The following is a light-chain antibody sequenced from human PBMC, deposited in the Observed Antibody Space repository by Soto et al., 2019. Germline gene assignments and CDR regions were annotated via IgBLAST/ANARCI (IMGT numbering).Light chain of an antibody. J-gene: IGKJ4*01. Sequence: DIVMTQSPDSLAVSLGERATINCKSSQSVFYSSINNNYLAWYQQKPGQPPKLLIYWASTRESGVPDRFSGSGSGTDFTLTISSLQAEDVAVYYCQQYYSTPLTFGGGTKVEIK. CDR3: QQYYSTPLT. CDR1: QSVFYSSINNNY. CDR2: WAS. V-gene: IGKV4-1*01.